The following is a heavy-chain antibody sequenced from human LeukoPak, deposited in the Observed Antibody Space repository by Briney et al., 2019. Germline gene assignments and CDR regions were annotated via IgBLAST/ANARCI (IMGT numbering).Heavy chain of an antibody. J-gene: IGHJ6*03. Sequence: PGRSLRLSCAASGFTFSSYAMHWVRQAPGKGLEWVAVISYDGSNKYYADSVKGRFTISRDNSKNTLYLQINSLRAEDTAVSYCAREGPVGVIIDCYYMDVWGKGTTVTVSS. CDR1: GFTFSSYA. V-gene: IGHV3-30*01. D-gene: IGHD3-10*01. CDR3: AREGPVGVIIDCYYMDV. CDR2: ISYDGSNK.